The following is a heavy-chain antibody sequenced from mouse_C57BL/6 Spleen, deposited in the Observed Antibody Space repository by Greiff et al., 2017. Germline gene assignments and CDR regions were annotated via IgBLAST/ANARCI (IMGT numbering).Heavy chain of an antibody. V-gene: IGHV1-52*01. D-gene: IGHD1-1*01. Sequence: QVQLKQPGAELVRPGSSVKLSCKASGYTFTSYWMHWVKQRPIQGLEWIGNIDPSDSETHYNQKFKDKATLTVDKSSSTAYMQLSSLTSEDSAVYYCARDYGSRRGYFDVWGTGTTVTVSS. CDR3: ARDYGSRRGYFDV. CDR1: GYTFTSYW. J-gene: IGHJ1*03. CDR2: IDPSDSET.